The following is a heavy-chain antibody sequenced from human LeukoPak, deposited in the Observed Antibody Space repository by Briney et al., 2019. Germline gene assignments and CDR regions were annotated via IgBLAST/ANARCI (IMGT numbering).Heavy chain of an antibody. CDR2: ISSSGSTI. Sequence: GGSLRLSCAASGFTLSSYEMNWVRQAPGKGLEWVSYISSSGSTIYYADSVKGRFTISRDNAKNSLYLQMNSLRAEDTAVYYCATQGRSGILGISGQGTMVTVSS. CDR3: ATQGRSGILGI. CDR1: GFTLSSYE. V-gene: IGHV3-48*03. J-gene: IGHJ3*02. D-gene: IGHD3-3*01.